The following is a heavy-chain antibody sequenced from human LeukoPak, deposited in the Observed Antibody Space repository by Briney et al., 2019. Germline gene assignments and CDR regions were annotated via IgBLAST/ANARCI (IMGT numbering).Heavy chain of an antibody. D-gene: IGHD3-10*01. CDR1: GYSFTNFW. CDR3: ARHYYGSGSPFDY. V-gene: IGHV5-10-1*01. CDR2: IDPSDSYT. Sequence: GSLRLSCEGSGYSFTNFWISWVRQMPGKGLEWMGRIDPSDSYTNFSPSFHGHVTISVDKSINTAYLQWSSLKASDSALYYCARHYYGSGSPFDYWGQGTLVTVSS. J-gene: IGHJ4*02.